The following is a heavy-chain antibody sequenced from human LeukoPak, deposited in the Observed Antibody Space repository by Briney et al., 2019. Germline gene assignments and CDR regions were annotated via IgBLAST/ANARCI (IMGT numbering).Heavy chain of an antibody. J-gene: IGHJ4*02. CDR3: AKSVVVITFRFDD. CDR2: INGGGGNT. V-gene: IGHV3-23*01. CDR1: GFTFNSYV. D-gene: IGHD2-15*01. Sequence: GGSLRLSCAASGFTFNSYVMSWVRQAPGKGLEWVSAINGGGGNTYYADSVKGRFTISRDNSKNMVYLQMNTLSADDTAVYYCAKSVVVITFRFDDWGQGALVTVSS.